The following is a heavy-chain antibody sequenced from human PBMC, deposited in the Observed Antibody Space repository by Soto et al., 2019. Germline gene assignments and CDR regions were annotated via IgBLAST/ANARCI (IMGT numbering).Heavy chain of an antibody. CDR3: VTSLNYDFWRDGGRHYYFDY. Sequence: SESLSLTCGVSGGSISASYWWNWVRQTPGGGLEWIGRIYHGGSTAYNPSLKSRVTMSLDKSKNQFSLNLSSLSAADTAVYYCVTSLNYDFWRDGGRHYYFDYWGQGILVTVSS. CDR1: GGSISASYW. J-gene: IGHJ4*02. D-gene: IGHD3-3*01. CDR2: IYHGGST. V-gene: IGHV4-4*02.